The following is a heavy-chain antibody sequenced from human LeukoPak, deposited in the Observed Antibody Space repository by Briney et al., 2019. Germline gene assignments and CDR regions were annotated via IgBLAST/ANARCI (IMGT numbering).Heavy chain of an antibody. J-gene: IGHJ1*01. Sequence: SETLSLTCTDSAPSISSSGYLWGWIRQPPGKGREWVGSIYYSGTTYYNPSLKTRLTMSVGAPKKQFSLKLISVTAANTAVYDWAPYCSGGSCTGYVQHWGQGTLVAVSS. V-gene: IGHV4-39*01. D-gene: IGHD2-15*01. CDR2: IYYSGTT. CDR3: APYCSGGSCTGYVQH. CDR1: APSISSSGYL.